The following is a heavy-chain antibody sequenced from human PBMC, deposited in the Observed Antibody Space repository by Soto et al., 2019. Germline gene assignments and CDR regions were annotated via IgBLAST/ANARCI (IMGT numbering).Heavy chain of an antibody. CDR1: GFTFSDYY. CDR3: ARDIYGSGSYPAGGMDV. Sequence: GSLRLSCAVSGFTFSDYYMSWIRQAPGKGLEGVSYISSSSSYTNYADSVKGRFTISRDNAKNSLYLQMNSLRAEDTAVYYCARDIYGSGSYPAGGMDVWGQGTTVTVSS. J-gene: IGHJ6*02. V-gene: IGHV3-11*05. CDR2: ISSSSSYT. D-gene: IGHD3-10*01.